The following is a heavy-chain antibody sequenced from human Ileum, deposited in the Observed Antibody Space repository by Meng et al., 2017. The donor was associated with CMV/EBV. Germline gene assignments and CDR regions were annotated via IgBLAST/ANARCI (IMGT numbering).Heavy chain of an antibody. CDR1: GFTFSSYA. CDR2: VSHDGVTK. J-gene: IGHJ4*02. CDR3: AAEYRLLNTPYFEY. D-gene: IGHD2/OR15-2a*01. Sequence: GESLKISCAASGFTFSSYAMSWVRQAPGKGLEWVALVSHDGVTKQYADSVQGRLTISRDNSQNTVVLQMDSLRGEDTAVYYCAAEYRLLNTPYFEYWGQGTVVTVSS. V-gene: IGHV3-30-3*01.